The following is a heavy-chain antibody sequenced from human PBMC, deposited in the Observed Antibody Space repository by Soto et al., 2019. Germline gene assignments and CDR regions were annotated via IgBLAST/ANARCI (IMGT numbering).Heavy chain of an antibody. CDR1: GFTFSSYS. J-gene: IGHJ6*02. Sequence: GGSLRLSCAASGFTFSSYSMNWVRQAPGKGLEWVSSISSSSSYIYYADSAKGRFTISRDNAKNSLYLQMNSLRAEDTAVYYCARDQVPWYYDFWSGPALYGMDVWGQGTTVTVSS. CDR2: ISSSSSYI. CDR3: ARDQVPWYYDFWSGPALYGMDV. D-gene: IGHD3-3*01. V-gene: IGHV3-21*01.